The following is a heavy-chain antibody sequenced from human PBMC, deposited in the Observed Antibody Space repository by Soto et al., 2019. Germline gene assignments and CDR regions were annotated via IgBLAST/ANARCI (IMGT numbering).Heavy chain of an antibody. D-gene: IGHD2-15*01. Sequence: SETLSLTCTVSGGSISSYYWSWIRQPPGKGLEWIGYIYYSGSTNYNPSLKSRVTMSVDTSKNRFSLKLSSVTAADTAVYFCARGCNDGSCHIDYSGQGTLVTVSS. V-gene: IGHV4-59*01. CDR2: IYYSGST. CDR3: ARGCNDGSCHIDY. CDR1: GGSISSYY. J-gene: IGHJ4*02.